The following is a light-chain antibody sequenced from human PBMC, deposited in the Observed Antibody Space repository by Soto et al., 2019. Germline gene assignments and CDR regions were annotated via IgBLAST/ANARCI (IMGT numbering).Light chain of an antibody. J-gene: IGKJ1*01. CDR2: GAS. Sequence: EIVLTQSPGTLSLSPGERDTISCRASQSVSSSYLAWYQQKPGQAPRLLIYGASSRATGIPDRFSGSGSGTDFTLTISRLEPEDFAVYYCQQYGSPPETFGQGTKVDIK. V-gene: IGKV3-20*01. CDR1: QSVSSSY. CDR3: QQYGSPPET.